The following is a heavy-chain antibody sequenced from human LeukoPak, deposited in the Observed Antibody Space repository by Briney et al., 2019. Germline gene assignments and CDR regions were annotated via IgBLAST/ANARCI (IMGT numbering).Heavy chain of an antibody. CDR2: ISSSSSYT. D-gene: IGHD3-10*01. V-gene: IGHV3-11*03. J-gene: IGHJ4*02. CDR3: ASNYYGSGSLDY. CDR1: GFTFSDYY. Sequence: GGSLRLSCAASGFTFSDYYMSWIRQAPGKGLEWVSYISSSSSYTNYADSVKGRFTISRDNAKNSLYLQMNSLRAEDTAVYYCASNYYGSGSLDYWGQGNLVTVSS.